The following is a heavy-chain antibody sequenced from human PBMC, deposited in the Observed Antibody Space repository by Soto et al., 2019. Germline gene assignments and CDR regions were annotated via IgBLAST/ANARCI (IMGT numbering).Heavy chain of an antibody. CDR1: GGSISGDVYY. CDR3: ARARLTIFGVRNQGPHSLET. CDR2: IDYSWST. J-gene: IGHJ5*02. V-gene: IGHV4-31*03. Sequence: SDTLSLTCPFSGGSISGDVYYLSWIRQPPWKGLEWILYIDYSWSTHCNPSLKSRVNISLYTANNQFSLDLSSVTAADPAVYHCARARLTIFGVRNQGPHSLETWGPGALDNVST. D-gene: IGHD3-3*01.